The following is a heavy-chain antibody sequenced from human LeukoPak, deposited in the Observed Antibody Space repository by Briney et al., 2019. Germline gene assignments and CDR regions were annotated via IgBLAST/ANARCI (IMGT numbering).Heavy chain of an antibody. V-gene: IGHV3-23*01. J-gene: IGHJ5*02. Sequence: PGGSLRLSCAGSGFTFSSYAMTWVRQAPGKGLEWVSSITETGAKTYYADSVKGRFTISRDNSKNTLYLQMNSLRAEDTAVYYCARGSHCSGGSCYWTWFDPWGQGTLVTVSS. CDR1: GFTFSSYA. CDR3: ARGSHCSGGSCYWTWFDP. D-gene: IGHD2-15*01. CDR2: ITETGAKT.